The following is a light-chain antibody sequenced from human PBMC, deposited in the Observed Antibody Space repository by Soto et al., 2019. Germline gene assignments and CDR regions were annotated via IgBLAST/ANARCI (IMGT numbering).Light chain of an antibody. Sequence: EIVLTQSPGTLSLSPGERATLSCRASQSFSSAYLAWYQHKPGQPPTLRIYAASSRGTAIPDRLSGSGYGTEFTLHMSRLEAEDFAVYYFQQYGSSSTWTGGQGTKVEIK. CDR2: AAS. CDR1: QSFSSAY. CDR3: QQYGSSSTWT. J-gene: IGKJ1*01. V-gene: IGKV3-20*01.